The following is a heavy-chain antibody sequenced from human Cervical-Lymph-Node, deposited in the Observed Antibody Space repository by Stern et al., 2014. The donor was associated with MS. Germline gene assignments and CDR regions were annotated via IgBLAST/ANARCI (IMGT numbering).Heavy chain of an antibody. D-gene: IGHD3-3*01. CDR2: IKTKTDGETT. CDR3: SGISDY. J-gene: IGHJ4*02. CDR1: GFTFNNAW. Sequence: QLVQSGGGLVKPGESLRLSCSASGFTFNNAWMSWVRQSPGKGLEWVGRIKTKTDGETTNYGAPVKGRFTISRDDSKNTLYLQMNSLKTDDDFWGGYSGISDYWGLGTLVTVSS. V-gene: IGHV3-15*01.